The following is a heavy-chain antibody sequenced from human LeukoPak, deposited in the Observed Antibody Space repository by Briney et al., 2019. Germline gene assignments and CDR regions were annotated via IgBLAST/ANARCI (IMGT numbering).Heavy chain of an antibody. CDR3: AGESSGKWDWFDP. Sequence: PSETLSFTGTGSGGSISSYYWSWIRQPPGKGLEWIGYIHYTGSTNYNPSLTNRATIPIDTSKSKFSPKLSSVTAADTAVYYCAGESSGKWDWFDPWGQGTRVTVSS. CDR2: IHYTGST. V-gene: IGHV4-59*01. CDR1: GGSISSYY. J-gene: IGHJ5*02. D-gene: IGHD1-26*01.